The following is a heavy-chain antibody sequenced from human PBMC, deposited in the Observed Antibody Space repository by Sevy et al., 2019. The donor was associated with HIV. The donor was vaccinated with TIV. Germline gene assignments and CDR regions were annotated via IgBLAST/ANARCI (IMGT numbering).Heavy chain of an antibody. CDR3: AKDPSPNYDSSSYPDY. D-gene: IGHD3-22*01. Sequence: GGSLRLSCAASGFTFSSYGMHWVRQAPGKGLEWVAFIRYDGSNKYYADSVKGRFTISRDNSKNTLYLQMNSLRAEDTAVYYCAKDPSPNYDSSSYPDYWGQGTLVTVSS. V-gene: IGHV3-30*02. CDR2: IRYDGSNK. J-gene: IGHJ4*02. CDR1: GFTFSSYG.